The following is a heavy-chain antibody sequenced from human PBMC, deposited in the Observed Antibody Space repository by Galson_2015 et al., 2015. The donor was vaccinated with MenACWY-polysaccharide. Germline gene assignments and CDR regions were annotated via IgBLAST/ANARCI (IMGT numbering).Heavy chain of an antibody. CDR2: ISSSSSYI. D-gene: IGHD3-22*01. J-gene: IGHJ4*02. V-gene: IGHV3-21*01. CDR3: ARDAAAPEYYYDSSGYSLYYFDY. Sequence: SLRLSCAASGFTFSSYSMNWVRQAPGKGLEWVSSISSSSSYIYYADSVKGRFTISRDNAKNSLYLQMNSLRAEDTAVYYCARDAAAPEYYYDSSGYSLYYFDYWGQGTLVTVSS. CDR1: GFTFSSYS.